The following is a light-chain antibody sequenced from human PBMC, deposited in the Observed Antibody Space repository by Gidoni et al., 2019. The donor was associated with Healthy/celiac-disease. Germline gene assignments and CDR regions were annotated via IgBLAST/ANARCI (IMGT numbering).Light chain of an antibody. J-gene: IGLJ2*01. CDR3: QSYDSSLSGSV. CDR2: GNS. Sequence: QSVLTQPLPVSGAPGQRVTISCTGSSSNIGAGYDLHWYQQLPGTAPKLLIYGNSNRPSGVPDRFSGSKSGTSASLAITGLQAEDEADYYCQSYDSSLSGSVFGGGTKLTVL. CDR1: SSNIGAGYD. V-gene: IGLV1-40*01.